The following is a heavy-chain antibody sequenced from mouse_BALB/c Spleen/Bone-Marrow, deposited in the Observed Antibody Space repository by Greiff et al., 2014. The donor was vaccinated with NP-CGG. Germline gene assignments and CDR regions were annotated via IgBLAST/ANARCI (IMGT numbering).Heavy chain of an antibody. Sequence: QVQLKESGAELVRPGTSVKVSCKASGYAFTNYLIEWVKQRPGQGLEWIGMINPGSGGTNYNEKFKGKATLTADKSSSTAYMQLSSQTSDDSAVYFCARRDGSYFDYWGQGTTLTVSS. CDR2: INPGSGGT. J-gene: IGHJ2*01. CDR1: GYAFTNYL. D-gene: IGHD3-3*01. CDR3: ARRDGSYFDY. V-gene: IGHV1-54*01.